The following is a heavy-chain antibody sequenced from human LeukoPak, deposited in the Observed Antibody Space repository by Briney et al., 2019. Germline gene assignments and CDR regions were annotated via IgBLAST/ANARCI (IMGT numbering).Heavy chain of an antibody. CDR2: IYYSGST. CDR1: GGSISSYY. V-gene: IGHV4-39*07. J-gene: IGHJ3*02. Sequence: PSETLSHTCTVSGGSISSYYWGWIRQPPGKGLEWIGSIYYSGSTYYNPSLKSRVTISLDTSKNQFSLKLNSVTAADTAVYYCARRRRIAAAGTDAFDIWGQGTMVTVSS. D-gene: IGHD6-13*01. CDR3: ARRRRIAAAGTDAFDI.